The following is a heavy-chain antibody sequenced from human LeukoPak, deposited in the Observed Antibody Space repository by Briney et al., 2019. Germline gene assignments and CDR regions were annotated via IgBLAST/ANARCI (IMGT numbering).Heavy chain of an antibody. CDR1: GFTFSSYS. J-gene: IGHJ5*02. D-gene: IGHD1-26*01. CDR3: ARAWEGRGFDP. CDR2: ISSSSSYI. Sequence: GGSLRLSCAASGFTFSSYSMNWVRQGPGKGLEWVSSISSSSSYIYYADSVQGRFTISRDNAKNSLYLQMNSLRAEDTAVYYCARAWEGRGFDPWGQGTLVTVSS. V-gene: IGHV3-21*01.